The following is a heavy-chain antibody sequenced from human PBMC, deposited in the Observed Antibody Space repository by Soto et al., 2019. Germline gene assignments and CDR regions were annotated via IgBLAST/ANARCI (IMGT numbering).Heavy chain of an antibody. CDR2: VNWDDTK. Sequence: ASGPTLVNPTQTLTLTCTFSGFSLSTSGICVSWIRQPPGKALEWLAHVNWDDTKWYSTSVLSDFTISKDASKNRVLLTLTNVDPTDTATYFCARISPCRDMDFWSGHFDYWGQGIQVTVSS. J-gene: IGHJ4*02. CDR1: GFSLSTSGIC. V-gene: IGHV2-70*01. D-gene: IGHD3-3*01. CDR3: ARISPCRDMDFWSGHFDY.